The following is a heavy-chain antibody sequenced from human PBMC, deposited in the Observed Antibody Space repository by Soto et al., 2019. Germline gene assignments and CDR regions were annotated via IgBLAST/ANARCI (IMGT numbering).Heavy chain of an antibody. CDR3: ARSYYFDSCGYFDY. D-gene: IGHD3-22*01. J-gene: IGHJ4*02. Sequence: GGPLRLYCAASVLTFSSNSMSWVRQAPGKGLEWVSIIYSVGGTYYADSVKGRFTISRDNSKNTLYLQMNSLRAEDTAVYYCARSYYFDSCGYFDYWGQGALVTVSS. CDR1: VLTFSSNS. V-gene: IGHV3-53*01. CDR2: IYSVGGT.